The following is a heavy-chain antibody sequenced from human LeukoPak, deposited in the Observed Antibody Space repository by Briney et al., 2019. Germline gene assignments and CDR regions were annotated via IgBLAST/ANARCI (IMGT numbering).Heavy chain of an antibody. Sequence: PGRSLRLSCTASGFPFGDHAMSWVRQAPGKGLEWVGFIRSKTYGGTTEYAASVKGRFTISRDDSKSIAYLQMNSLKTEDTAVYYCTRGPTQQWLYYGMDVWGQGTTVTVSS. CDR3: TRGPTQQWLYYGMDV. J-gene: IGHJ6*02. CDR2: IRSKTYGGTT. D-gene: IGHD5-18*01. V-gene: IGHV3-49*04. CDR1: GFPFGDHA.